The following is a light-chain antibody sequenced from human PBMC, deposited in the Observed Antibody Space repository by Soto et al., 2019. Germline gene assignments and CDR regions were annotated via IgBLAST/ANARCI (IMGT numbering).Light chain of an antibody. J-gene: IGKJ4*01. CDR3: QQTFTTPLT. Sequence: DIQMTQSPSSLSASLGDRVTITCRASQSVKKYLNWYKQKPGEAPNLLIYAASSLQGGVPSRFSGSGSETDFTLTISSLQPEDFATYFCQQTFTTPLTFGGGTRVEIK. V-gene: IGKV1-39*01. CDR2: AAS. CDR1: QSVKKY.